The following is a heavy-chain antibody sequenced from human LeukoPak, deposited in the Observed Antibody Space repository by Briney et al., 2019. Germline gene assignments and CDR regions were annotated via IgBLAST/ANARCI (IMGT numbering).Heavy chain of an antibody. Sequence: PGGSLRLSCAASGFTFSSYDMHWVRQAPGKGLEWVAVIWYDGGNKYFADSVKGRFTISRDNSKNTLYLQMNSLSTEDTAVYYCARDRAATCVFDYWGQGTLVTVSS. V-gene: IGHV3-33*01. CDR3: ARDRAATCVFDY. CDR1: GFTFSSYD. J-gene: IGHJ4*02. D-gene: IGHD2-15*01. CDR2: IWYDGGNK.